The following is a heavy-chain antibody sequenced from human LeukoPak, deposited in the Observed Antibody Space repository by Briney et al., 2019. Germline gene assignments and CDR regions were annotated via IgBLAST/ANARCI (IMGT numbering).Heavy chain of an antibody. CDR2: ISYDGSNK. CDR1: GFTFSSSG. D-gene: IGHD3-22*01. CDR3: AREYYDSSGFDY. J-gene: IGHJ4*02. V-gene: IGHV3-30*03. Sequence: GGSLRLSCAASGFTFSSSGMHWVRQAPGKGLEWVAVISYDGSNKYYAGSVKGRFTISRDNSKNMLYLQMNSLRAEDTAVYYCAREYYDSSGFDYWGQGTLVTVSS.